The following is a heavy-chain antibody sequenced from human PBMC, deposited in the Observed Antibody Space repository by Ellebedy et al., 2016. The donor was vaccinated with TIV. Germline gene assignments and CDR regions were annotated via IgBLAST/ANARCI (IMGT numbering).Heavy chain of an antibody. CDR2: ISSGGSVI. CDR1: GFSFNDYY. J-gene: IGHJ4*02. V-gene: IGHV3-11*04. CDR3: ATAGNYRFDH. Sequence: GESLKISXAASGFSFNDYYMSWIRQAPGRGLEWISYISSGGSVIYYADSVKGRFTITRDIAENTLYLQMNTLRAEDTAVYYCATAGNYRFDHWGQGALVTVSS. D-gene: IGHD1-7*01.